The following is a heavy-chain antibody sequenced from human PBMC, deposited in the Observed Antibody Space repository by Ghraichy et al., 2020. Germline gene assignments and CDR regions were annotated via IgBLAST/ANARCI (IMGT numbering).Heavy chain of an antibody. CDR2: INHSGST. CDR1: GGSFSGYY. V-gene: IGHV4-34*01. Sequence: SETLSLTCAVYGGSFSGYYWSWIRQPPGKGLEWIGEINHSGSTNYNPSLKSRVTISVDTSKNQFSLKLSSVTAADTAVYYCARRRVPAAKVRYYYYMDVWGKGTTVTVSS. D-gene: IGHD2-2*01. J-gene: IGHJ6*03. CDR3: ARRRVPAAKVRYYYYMDV.